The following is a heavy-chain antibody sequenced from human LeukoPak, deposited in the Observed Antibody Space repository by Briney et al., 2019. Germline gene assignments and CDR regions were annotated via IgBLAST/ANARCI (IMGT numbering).Heavy chain of an antibody. Sequence: GGSLRLSCAASGFTFSNAWRSWVRQAPGKGLEWVGRVSSEAKGGTTDYAAPVKGRFSISRDDSANTLYLQMNSLRAEDTAVYYCAKKRLLEAAAGELDYWGQGTPVTVSS. CDR2: VSSEAKGGTT. D-gene: IGHD6-13*01. CDR1: GFTFSNAW. CDR3: AKKRLLEAAAGELDY. J-gene: IGHJ4*02. V-gene: IGHV3-15*01.